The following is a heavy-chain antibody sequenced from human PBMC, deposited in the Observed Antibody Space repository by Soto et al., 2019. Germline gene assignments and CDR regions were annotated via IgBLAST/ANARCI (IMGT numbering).Heavy chain of an antibody. D-gene: IGHD4-17*01. Sequence: QVQLQESGPGLVTPSQTLSLTCTVPGGSISSGDYYWSWIRQPLGKGLEWIGYIYYSGTTYYNPSLKSRVTISADTSKNQLSLKLSSVTAADTAVYYCARRDLTVATDYWGQGTLVTVSS. CDR3: ARRDLTVATDY. CDR1: GGSISSGDYY. CDR2: IYYSGTT. V-gene: IGHV4-30-4*01. J-gene: IGHJ4*02.